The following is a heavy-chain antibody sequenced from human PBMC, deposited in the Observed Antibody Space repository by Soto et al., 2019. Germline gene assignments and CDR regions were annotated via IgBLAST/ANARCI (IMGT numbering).Heavy chain of an antibody. CDR2: IYYSETT. CDR3: ARQRRGGYWFDP. V-gene: IGHV4-30-4*01. CDR1: GVSVTNGDYY. Sequence: SETLSLTCAVSGVSVTNGDYYWSWMRQSPGKGLEWIDNIYYSETTSYNPSLNSRLSISIDTSRNQFSLQLTSVTAADTAIYYCARQRRGGYWFDPWGQGTLVTVSS. J-gene: IGHJ5*02.